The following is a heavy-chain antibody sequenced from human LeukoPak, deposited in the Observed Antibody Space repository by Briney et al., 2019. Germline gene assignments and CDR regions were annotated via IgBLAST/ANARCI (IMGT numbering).Heavy chain of an antibody. Sequence: GGSLRLSCAASGFTFSDHAMAWVRQAPGKGLKWVATITGNGDSKFYADSVKGRFIISRDNSKNTLYLQMNSLRAEDTAVYYCAKDLSDSSGYYYGYFQHWGQGTLVTVSS. CDR2: ITGNGDSK. CDR3: AKDLSDSSGYYYGYFQH. J-gene: IGHJ1*01. V-gene: IGHV3-23*01. D-gene: IGHD3-22*01. CDR1: GFTFSDHA.